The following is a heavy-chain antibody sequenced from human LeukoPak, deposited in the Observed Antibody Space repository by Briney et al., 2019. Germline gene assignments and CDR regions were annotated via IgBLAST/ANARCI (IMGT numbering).Heavy chain of an antibody. CDR1: GYSISSGYY. V-gene: IGHV4-61*01. J-gene: IGHJ4*02. Sequence: SETLSLTCTVSGYSISSGYYWSWIRQPPGKGLEWIGYIYYSGSTNYNPSLKSRVTISVDTSKNQFSLKLSSVTAADTAVYYCARSVNHYYDSSGYFDYWGQGTLVTVSS. CDR3: ARSVNHYYDSSGYFDY. CDR2: IYYSGST. D-gene: IGHD3-22*01.